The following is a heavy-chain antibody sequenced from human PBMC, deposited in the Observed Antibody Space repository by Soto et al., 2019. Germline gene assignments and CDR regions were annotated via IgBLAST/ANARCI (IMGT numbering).Heavy chain of an antibody. CDR1: GFSLSTSGVG. Sequence: QITLKESGPTLVRPTQTLTLTCAFSGFSLSTSGVGVGWIRQPPGKALEWLAVIYWDDSKHYSPSLRSRLTITNATSKNRVVLTMTNMDPMDTGTYYCAHKGPEDWPLDYWGQGTLVTVSS. CDR3: AHKGPEDWPLDY. V-gene: IGHV2-5*02. D-gene: IGHD3-9*01. J-gene: IGHJ4*02. CDR2: IYWDDSK.